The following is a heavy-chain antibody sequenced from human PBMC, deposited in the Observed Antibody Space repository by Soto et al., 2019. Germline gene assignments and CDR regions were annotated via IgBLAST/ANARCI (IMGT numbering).Heavy chain of an antibody. J-gene: IGHJ6*01. CDR2: IYSDGTT. CDR1: GFSISSNY. D-gene: IGHD6-19*01. V-gene: IGHV3-53*01. Sequence: GGSLRLSCAASGFSISSNYMSWVRQAPGKGLEWVSLIYSDGTTDYADSVKGRFTISRDNSKNTLYLQMNSLRAEDTAVYYCARETRWYSSGWYNYYYGMDVWGQGTTVTVSS. CDR3: ARETRWYSSGWYNYYYGMDV.